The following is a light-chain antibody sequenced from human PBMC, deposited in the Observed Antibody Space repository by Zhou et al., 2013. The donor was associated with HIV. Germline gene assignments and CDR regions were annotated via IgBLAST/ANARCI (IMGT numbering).Light chain of an antibody. CDR2: AAS. J-gene: IGKJ1*01. CDR1: QGISSW. CDR3: QQYNDFPGT. Sequence: DIQMTQSPSSVSASVGDRVTITCRASQGISSWLAWYQQKPGKAPKLLIYAASSLQSGVPSRFSGSGSGAEFTVTIDSLQPDDFATYYCQQYNDFPGTFGQGTKVEFK. V-gene: IGKV1-12*01.